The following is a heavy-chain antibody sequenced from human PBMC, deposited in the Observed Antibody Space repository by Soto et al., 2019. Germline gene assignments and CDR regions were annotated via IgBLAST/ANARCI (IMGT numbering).Heavy chain of an antibody. V-gene: IGHV1-46*01. J-gene: IGHJ4*02. D-gene: IGHD3-10*01. CDR3: ARSRGGVTDDY. CDR1: GYTFTSYY. Sequence: QVQLVQSGAEVKKPGASVKVSCKASGYTFTSYYMHWVRQAPGQGLEWMGIINPSGGSTSYAQKFQGRVTMTRDTATSTVYRELSSLRSEDTAVYYCARSRGGVTDDYWGQGTLVTVSS. CDR2: INPSGGST.